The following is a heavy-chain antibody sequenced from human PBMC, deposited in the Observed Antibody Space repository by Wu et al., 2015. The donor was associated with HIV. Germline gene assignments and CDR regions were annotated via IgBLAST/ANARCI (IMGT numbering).Heavy chain of an antibody. CDR2: IIPIFDTP. J-gene: IGHJ6*03. D-gene: IGHD3-16*01. CDR1: GGNFNNYA. CDR3: ACWGSDYYYYYMDV. V-gene: IGHV1-69*12. Sequence: QVHLVQSGAEVKKPGSSVKVSCKASGGNFNNYAISWVRQAPGQGLEWMGGIIPIFDTPSYAQKFQGRLTIIADESTSTAYMELSRLTSEDTAVYYCACWGSDYYYYYMDVWGKGTTVTVSS.